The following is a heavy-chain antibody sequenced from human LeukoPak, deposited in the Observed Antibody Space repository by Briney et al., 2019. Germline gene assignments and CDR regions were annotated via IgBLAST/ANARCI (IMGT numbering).Heavy chain of an antibody. CDR1: GFTFSSYA. Sequence: QPGGSLRLSCAASGFTFSSYAMSWVRQAPGKGLEWVAVIWYDGSNKYYADSVKGRFTISRDNSKNTLYLQMNSLRAEDTAVYYCARDPYSNYRLGYYYYGMDVWGQGTTVTVSS. CDR2: IWYDGSNK. V-gene: IGHV3-33*08. J-gene: IGHJ6*02. D-gene: IGHD4-11*01. CDR3: ARDPYSNYRLGYYYYGMDV.